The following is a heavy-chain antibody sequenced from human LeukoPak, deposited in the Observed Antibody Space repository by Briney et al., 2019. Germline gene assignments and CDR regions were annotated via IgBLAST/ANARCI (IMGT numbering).Heavy chain of an antibody. CDR1: GYTFTSYG. J-gene: IGHJ1*01. Sequence: ASVKVSCKASGYTFTSYGISWVRHAPGQGLEWMGWISAYNGNTNYAQKLQGRVTMTTDTSTSTAYMELRSLRSDDTAVYYCAREGPNYYDSSGYPPEYFQHWGQGTLVTVSS. V-gene: IGHV1-18*01. CDR3: AREGPNYYDSSGYPPEYFQH. D-gene: IGHD3-22*01. CDR2: ISAYNGNT.